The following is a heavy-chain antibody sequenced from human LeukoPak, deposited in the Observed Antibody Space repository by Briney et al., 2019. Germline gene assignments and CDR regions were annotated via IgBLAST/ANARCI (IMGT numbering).Heavy chain of an antibody. D-gene: IGHD1-1*01. CDR1: GYTFTGYY. CDR3: AVLGGPSTYWYFDL. J-gene: IGHJ2*01. CDR2: INPNSGGT. Sequence: ASVRVSCKASGYTFTGYYMHWVRQAPGQGLEWMGWINPNSGGTNYAQKFQGRVTMTRDTSTSTAYMELRSLRSDDTAVYYCAVLGGPSTYWYFDLWGRGTLVTVSS. V-gene: IGHV1-2*02.